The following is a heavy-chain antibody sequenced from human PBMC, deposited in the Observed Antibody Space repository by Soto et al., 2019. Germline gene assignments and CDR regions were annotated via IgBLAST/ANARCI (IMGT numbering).Heavy chain of an antibody. J-gene: IGHJ4*02. CDR1: GGTFSSYS. Sequence: SVKVSCKASGGTFSSYSISWVRQAPGQGLEWMGGIIPIFGTANYAQKFKGSVTITADESTSTAYMELSSLRSEDTAVYYCARDRGGVYYYDSRRSSFDYWGQGTLVTVSS. D-gene: IGHD3-22*01. CDR2: IIPIFGTA. CDR3: ARDRGGVYYYDSRRSSFDY. V-gene: IGHV1-69*13.